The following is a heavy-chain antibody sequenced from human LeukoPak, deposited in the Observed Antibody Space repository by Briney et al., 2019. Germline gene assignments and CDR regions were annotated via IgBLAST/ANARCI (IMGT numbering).Heavy chain of an antibody. CDR2: IYYSGST. CDR1: GGSISSSSYY. D-gene: IGHD3-22*01. CDR3: ARLPEIGAFDI. Sequence: PSVTLSLTCTVSGGSISSSSYYWGWIRQPPGKGLEWIGSIYYSGSTYYNPSLKSRVTISVDTSKNQFSLKLSSVTAADTAVYYCARLPEIGAFDIWGQGTMVTVSS. V-gene: IGHV4-39*01. J-gene: IGHJ3*02.